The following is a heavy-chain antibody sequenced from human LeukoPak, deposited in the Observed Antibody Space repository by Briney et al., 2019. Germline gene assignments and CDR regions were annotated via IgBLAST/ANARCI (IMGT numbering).Heavy chain of an antibody. V-gene: IGHV4-39*07. CDR2: IYYSVST. CDR1: GGSISSSSYY. J-gene: IGHJ6*04. Sequence: PSETLSLTCTVSGGSISSSSYYWGWIRQPPGKGLEWIGSIYYSVSTYYNPSLKSRVTISGDTSKNQFSLKLSSVTAADTAVYYCARDGVWGKGTTVSVST. CDR3: ARDGV.